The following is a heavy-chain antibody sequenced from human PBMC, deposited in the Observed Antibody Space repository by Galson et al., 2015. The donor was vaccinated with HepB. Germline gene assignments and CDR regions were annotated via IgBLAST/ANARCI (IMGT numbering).Heavy chain of an antibody. J-gene: IGHJ5*02. CDR3: ARDRGWGAGDTVTGRYSWFDP. CDR1: GYTFTGYY. V-gene: IGHV1-2*06. CDR2: IHPNSGGT. D-gene: IGHD4-17*01. Sequence: GYTFTGYYVHWVRQAPGQGLEWMGRIHPNSGGTNYAQKFQGRVTMTRDTSISTAYMELSRLRSDDTAVYHCARDRGWGAGDTVTGRYSWFDPWGQGTLVTVAS.